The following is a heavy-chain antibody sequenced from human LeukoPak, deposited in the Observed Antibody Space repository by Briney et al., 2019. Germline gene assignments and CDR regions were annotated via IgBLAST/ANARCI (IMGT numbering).Heavy chain of an antibody. CDR2: TDPSTGYV. CDR3: VRTGGRSGYYFTDY. J-gene: IGHJ4*02. V-gene: IGHV1-46*03. CDR1: GYTFTKSY. D-gene: IGHD3-22*01. Sequence: ASVKVSCKASGYTFTKSYIHWVRQAPGQGLEWVGRTDPSTGYVHYAKSFEGRLTVTRDTSTSTVYMELSSLRSEDTAVYYCVRTGGRSGYYFTDYWGQGTLVTVSS.